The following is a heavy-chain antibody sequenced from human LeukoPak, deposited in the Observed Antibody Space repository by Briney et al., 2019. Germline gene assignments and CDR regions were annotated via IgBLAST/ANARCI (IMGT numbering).Heavy chain of an antibody. V-gene: IGHV3-7*01. J-gene: IGHJ4*02. CDR1: GFTFRSYW. Sequence: GGSLRLSCAAAGFTFRSYWMSWVRQAQGKGVEWVANIKQDGSEKYYVDSVKGRFTISRDNAKNSLYLQMNSLRAEDTAVYYCATEGAANGYWGQGTLVTVSS. CDR3: ATEGAANGY. D-gene: IGHD1-26*01. CDR2: IKQDGSEK.